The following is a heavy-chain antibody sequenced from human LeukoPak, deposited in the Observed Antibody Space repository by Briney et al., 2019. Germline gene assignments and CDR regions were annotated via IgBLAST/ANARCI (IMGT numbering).Heavy chain of an antibody. CDR3: AKTTNPDY. CDR1: GFTFSSFA. Sequence: PGGSLRLSCAASGFTFSSFAMSWVRRAPGKGLEWVAVISNSGTSTYYADSVEGRFTMSRDNSKNTLYLQMNSLRAGDTAVYYCAKTTNPDYWGQGTLVTVSS. V-gene: IGHV3-23*01. D-gene: IGHD1-1*01. CDR2: ISNSGTST. J-gene: IGHJ4*02.